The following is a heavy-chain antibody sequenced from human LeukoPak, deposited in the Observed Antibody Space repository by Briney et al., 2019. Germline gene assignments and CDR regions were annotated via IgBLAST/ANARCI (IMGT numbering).Heavy chain of an antibody. V-gene: IGHV3-30*04. J-gene: IGHJ4*02. Sequence: PGRSLRLSCAASGFTFTNYVMHWVRQAPGKGLEWVAVISYDGSNKYYADSMKGRFTISRDNSKNTVYLQMNSLRPEDTAVYYCARELTSTYYFDYWGQGTLVTVSS. CDR3: ARELTSTYYFDY. CDR1: GFTFTNYV. CDR2: ISYDGSNK.